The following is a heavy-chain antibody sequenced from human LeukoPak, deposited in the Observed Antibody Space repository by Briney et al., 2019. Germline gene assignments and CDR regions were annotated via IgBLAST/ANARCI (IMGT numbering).Heavy chain of an antibody. V-gene: IGHV3-9*01. Sequence: GGSLRLSCAASGFTFDDYAMHWVRQAPGKGLEWVSGISWNSGSIGYADSVKGRFTISRDNAKNSLYLQMNSLRAEDTALYYCAKGQIYGAPFDYWGQGTLVTVSS. CDR3: AKGQIYGAPFDY. J-gene: IGHJ4*02. D-gene: IGHD3-10*01. CDR2: ISWNSGSI. CDR1: GFTFDDYA.